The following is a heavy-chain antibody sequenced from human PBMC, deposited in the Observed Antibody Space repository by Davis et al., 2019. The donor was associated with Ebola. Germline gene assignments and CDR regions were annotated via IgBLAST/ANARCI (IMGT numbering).Heavy chain of an antibody. CDR1: GFIFSSHV. J-gene: IGHJ2*01. CDR3: ARRPGVTAAGGGPSWYFDL. CDR2: ILHSGGNT. Sequence: GESLKISCAASGFIFSSHVMSWVRQAPGKGLEWVSTILHSGGNTYYPDSVKGRFTVSRDNSKNTLYLQMDNLRGEDTAVYYCARRPGVTAAGGGPSWYFDLWGRGTLVTVFS. V-gene: IGHV3-23*01. D-gene: IGHD6-25*01.